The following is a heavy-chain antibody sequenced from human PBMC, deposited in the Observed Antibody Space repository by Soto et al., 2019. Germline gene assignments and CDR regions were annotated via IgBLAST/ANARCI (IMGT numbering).Heavy chain of an antibody. CDR2: ISAYNGNR. CDR1: GYTFTHYG. J-gene: IGHJ5*01. Sequence: QVQLLQSGDEVKKPGASVKVSCKASGYTFTHYGITWLRQAPGQGPEWMGWISAYNGNRDYAQNLQDRVTMTTDTSTSTAYMELRSLRSDDTAVYYCARPQNDILTDSYTNFFDSWGQGTLVTVSS. D-gene: IGHD3-9*01. CDR3: ARPQNDILTDSYTNFFDS. V-gene: IGHV1-18*01.